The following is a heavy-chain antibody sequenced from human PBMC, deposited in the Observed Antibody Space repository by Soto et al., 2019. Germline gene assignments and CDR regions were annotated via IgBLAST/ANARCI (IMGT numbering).Heavy chain of an antibody. CDR3: ARLGTTTVPTSYFTGQYNGMDV. J-gene: IGHJ6*02. CDR1: GGSISIGDYY. V-gene: IGHV4-30-4*01. D-gene: IGHD4-17*01. Sequence: PSETLSLTCTVSGGSISIGDYYWRWIRQPPGKGLEWIGYIYYSGSTYYNPSLRSRLTISVDTSKNQFSLKLSSVTAADTAVYCCARLGTTTVPTSYFTGQYNGMDVWGPGTTGTVAS. CDR2: IYYSGST.